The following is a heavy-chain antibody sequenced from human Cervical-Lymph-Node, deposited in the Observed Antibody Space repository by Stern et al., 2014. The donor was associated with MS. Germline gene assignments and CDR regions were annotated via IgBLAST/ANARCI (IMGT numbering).Heavy chain of an antibody. CDR3: GKPLGGSWYEFAY. J-gene: IGHJ4*02. CDR2: ISSRSRYS. V-gene: IGHV3-11*06. Sequence: VQLVESGGGLVKPGGSLRLSCEVSGFYFGDYYMNWIRQAPGKGLEWLSYISSRSRYSNYADSVKGRFTISRDNAKNSLYLQMDNLRGEDTALYFCGKPLGGSWYEFAYWGQGTVVTVSS. D-gene: IGHD6-13*01. CDR1: GFYFGDYY.